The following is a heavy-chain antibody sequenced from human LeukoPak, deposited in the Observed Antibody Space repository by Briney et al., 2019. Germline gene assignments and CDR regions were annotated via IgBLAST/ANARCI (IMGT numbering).Heavy chain of an antibody. Sequence: SETLSLTCTVYAGSISSSSYYWGWIRQPPGKGLEWIGTIYYSGSTYYNPSLKTRVTISVATSKNQFSLKLSSVTAADTAVYYCARVQMWELGPFDYWGQGTLVTVSS. J-gene: IGHJ4*02. CDR1: AGSISSSSYY. D-gene: IGHD1-26*01. CDR3: ARVQMWELGPFDY. V-gene: IGHV4-39*01. CDR2: IYYSGST.